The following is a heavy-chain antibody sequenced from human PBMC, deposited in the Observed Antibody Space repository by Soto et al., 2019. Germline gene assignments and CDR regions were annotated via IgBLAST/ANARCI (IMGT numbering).Heavy chain of an antibody. Sequence: PGGSLRLSCAASGFTVSSVYMSWVRQAPGKGLEWVSAISGSGGSTHYADSVKGRFTISRDNSKNTLYLQMNSLRAEDTAVYYCAKDHYYDTSGYPSINWYFDLWGRGTLVTVS. CDR3: AKDHYYDTSGYPSINWYFDL. V-gene: IGHV3-23*01. D-gene: IGHD3-22*01. CDR2: ISGSGGST. CDR1: GFTVSSVY. J-gene: IGHJ2*01.